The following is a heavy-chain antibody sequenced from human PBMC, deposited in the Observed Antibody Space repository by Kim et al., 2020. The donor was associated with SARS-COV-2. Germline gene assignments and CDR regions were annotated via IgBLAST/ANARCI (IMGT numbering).Heavy chain of an antibody. D-gene: IGHD4-17*01. CDR2: LSAPGGST. V-gene: IGHV3-23*01. Sequence: GGSLRLSCAASGFTFNTYPMSWIRQTPGRGLEWVSGLSAPGGSTYYADAGQGRFISSRDNAKNTLYLQRNSLGGEDTAIYYCARDLGYGDYTAFDLGGQGTVVTVSS. CDR3: ARDLGYGDYTAFDL. J-gene: IGHJ3*01. CDR1: GFTFNTYP.